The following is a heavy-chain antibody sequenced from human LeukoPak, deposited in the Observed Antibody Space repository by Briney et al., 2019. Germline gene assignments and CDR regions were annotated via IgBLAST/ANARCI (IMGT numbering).Heavy chain of an antibody. Sequence: SETLSLTCTVSGGSISGSGYYWGWIRQPPGKGLEWIGSIYSSGSTYYNASLQSRVTISIETSKNQISLRLNSVTAADTAMYYCAKSGGYGLIDYWGQGTLVTVSS. D-gene: IGHD1-26*01. CDR2: IYSSGST. CDR3: AKSGGYGLIDY. CDR1: GGSISGSGYY. V-gene: IGHV4-39*01. J-gene: IGHJ4*02.